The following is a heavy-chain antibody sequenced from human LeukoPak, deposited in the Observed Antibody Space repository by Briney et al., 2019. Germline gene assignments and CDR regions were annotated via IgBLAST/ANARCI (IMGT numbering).Heavy chain of an antibody. CDR2: INPNSGGT. Sequence: GASVKVSCKASGGTFSSYAISWVRQAPGQGLEWMGWINPNSGGTNYAQKFQGRVTMTRDTSISTAYMELSRLRSDDSAVYYCARDLYIAVAGGFDYWGQGTLVTVSS. CDR3: ARDLYIAVAGGFDY. V-gene: IGHV1-2*02. CDR1: GGTFSSYA. J-gene: IGHJ4*02. D-gene: IGHD6-19*01.